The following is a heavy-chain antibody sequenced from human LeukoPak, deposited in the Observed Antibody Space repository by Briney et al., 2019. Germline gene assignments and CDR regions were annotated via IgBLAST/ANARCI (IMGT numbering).Heavy chain of an antibody. CDR3: ATGATIPAGFDF. V-gene: IGHV1-24*01. CDR1: GFTFSSYA. D-gene: IGHD5-24*01. CDR2: FDPEDGET. J-gene: IGHJ4*02. Sequence: GGSLRLSCAASGFTFSSYAMSWVRQAPGKGLECMGLFDPEDGETIYAQRFKGRLTLTGDTSTDTVYMDLSSLTPEDTAVYYCATGATIPAGFDFWGQGTLVTVSS.